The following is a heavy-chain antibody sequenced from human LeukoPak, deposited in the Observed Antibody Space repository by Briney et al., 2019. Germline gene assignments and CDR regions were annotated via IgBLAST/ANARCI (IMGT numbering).Heavy chain of an antibody. CDR1: GATFTSYA. Sequence: ALVKVSCKASGATFTSYAISWVRQAPGQGLEWMGRIIPILGIANYAQKFQGRVTITADKSTSTAYMELSSLRSEDTAVYYCARDPGTVVTPDFDYWGQGTLVTVSS. CDR3: ARDPGTVVTPDFDY. D-gene: IGHD4-23*01. CDR2: IIPILGIA. J-gene: IGHJ4*02. V-gene: IGHV1-69*04.